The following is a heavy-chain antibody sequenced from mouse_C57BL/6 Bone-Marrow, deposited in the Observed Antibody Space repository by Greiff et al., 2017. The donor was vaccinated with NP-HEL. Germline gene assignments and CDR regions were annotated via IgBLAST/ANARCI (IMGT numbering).Heavy chain of an antibody. CDR1: GYTFTDYY. J-gene: IGHJ2*01. CDR3: ARRGNYLYYFDY. Sequence: QVQLQQSGAELVRPGASVKLSCKASGYTFTDYYINWVKQRPGQGLEWIARIYPGSGNTYYNEKFKGKATLTAEKSSSTAYMQLSSLTSEDSAVYFCARRGNYLYYFDYWGQGTTLTVSS. D-gene: IGHD2-1*01. V-gene: IGHV1-76*01. CDR2: IYPGSGNT.